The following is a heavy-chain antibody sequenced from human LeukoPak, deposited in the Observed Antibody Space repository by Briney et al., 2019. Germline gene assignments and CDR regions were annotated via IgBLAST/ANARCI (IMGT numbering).Heavy chain of an antibody. CDR1: GGTFSSYA. CDR2: IIPTFGTA. Sequence: SVKVSCKASGGTFSSYAISWVRQAPGQGLEWMGGIIPTFGTANYARKFQGRVTITADESTSTAYMELSSLRSEDTAVYYCARDGSRVPNPYCSSTSCHDAFDIWGQGTMVTVSS. V-gene: IGHV1-69*01. D-gene: IGHD2-2*01. J-gene: IGHJ3*02. CDR3: ARDGSRVPNPYCSSTSCHDAFDI.